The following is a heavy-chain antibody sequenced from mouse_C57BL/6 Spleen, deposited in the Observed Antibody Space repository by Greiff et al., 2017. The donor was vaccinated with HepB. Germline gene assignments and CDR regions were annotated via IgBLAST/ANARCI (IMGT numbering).Heavy chain of an antibody. J-gene: IGHJ2*01. CDR3: ARQITTVDY. V-gene: IGHV1-50*01. CDR2: IDPSDSYT. CDR1: GYTFTSYW. D-gene: IGHD1-1*01. Sequence: QVQLQQPGAELVKPGASVKLSCKASGYTFTSYWMPWVKQRPGQGLEWIGEIDPSDSYTNYNQKFKGKATLTVDTSSSTAYMQLSSLTSEDSAVYYCARQITTVDYWGHGTTLTVS.